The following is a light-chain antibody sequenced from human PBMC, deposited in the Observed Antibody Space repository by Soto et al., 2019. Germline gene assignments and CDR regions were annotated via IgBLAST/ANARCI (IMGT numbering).Light chain of an antibody. CDR2: AAS. J-gene: IGKJ5*01. Sequence: DIQMTQSPSSLSASVGDRVTITCRASQSISSYLNWYQQKPGKAPKLLIYAASSLQSGVPSRFSGSGSGTDFTLTISSLQFEDFATYYCQQSYRTPITFGQGTRLEIK. CDR1: QSISSY. V-gene: IGKV1-39*01. CDR3: QQSYRTPIT.